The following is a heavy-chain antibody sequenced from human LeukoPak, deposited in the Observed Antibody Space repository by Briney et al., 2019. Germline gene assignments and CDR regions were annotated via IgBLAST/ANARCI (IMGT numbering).Heavy chain of an antibody. J-gene: IGHJ4*02. Sequence: GGSLRLSCAASGFIFSDYWMNWVRQAPGKGLEWVATIEQDGSEEYYVDSVKGRFTISRDNAKNSLYLQMNSLRAEDTAVYYCARGEIDSNGDYWGQGALVTVSS. V-gene: IGHV3-7*05. CDR2: IEQDGSEE. CDR1: GFIFSDYW. CDR3: ARGEIDSNGDY. D-gene: IGHD4-11*01.